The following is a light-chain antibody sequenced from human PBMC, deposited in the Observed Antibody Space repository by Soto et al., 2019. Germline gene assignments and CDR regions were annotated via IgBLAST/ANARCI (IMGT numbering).Light chain of an antibody. Sequence: QSVLAQPPSASGTPGQRATISCSGSRSSVGSNTVNWYQHLPGTAPKLLIYSNNHRPSGVPDRFSASKAGASASLAISGLQSEDEGDYYCAAWDASLGGFYVFGSGTKVTVL. CDR2: SNN. CDR3: AAWDASLGGFYV. V-gene: IGLV1-44*01. CDR1: RSSVGSNT. J-gene: IGLJ1*01.